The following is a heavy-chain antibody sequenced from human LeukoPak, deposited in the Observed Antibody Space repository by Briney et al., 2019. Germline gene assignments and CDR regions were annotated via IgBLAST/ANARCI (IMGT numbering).Heavy chain of an antibody. Sequence: SETLSLTCAVSGGSISSSNWWSWVRQPPGKGLEWIGEIYHSGSTNYNPSLKSRVTISVDKSKNQFSLKLSSVTAADTAVYYCARGYLPMVRGVIIFDYWGQGTLVTVSS. CDR3: ARGYLPMVRGVIIFDY. J-gene: IGHJ4*02. D-gene: IGHD3-10*01. V-gene: IGHV4-4*02. CDR1: GGSISSSNW. CDR2: IYHSGST.